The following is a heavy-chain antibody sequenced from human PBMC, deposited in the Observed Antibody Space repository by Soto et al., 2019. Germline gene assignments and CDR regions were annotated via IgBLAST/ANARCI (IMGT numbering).Heavy chain of an antibody. CDR1: GYTFTSYY. CDR2: INPSGGST. J-gene: IGHJ3*02. CDR3: ARCSGGTCYASYAFDI. D-gene: IGHD2-15*01. Sequence: GASVKVSCKASGYTFTSYYMHWVRQAPGQGLEWMGIINPSGGSTSYAQKFQGRVTMITDTSTSTAYMELRSLMYDDTAVYYCARCSGGTCYASYAFDIWGQGTMVTVSS. V-gene: IGHV1-46*01.